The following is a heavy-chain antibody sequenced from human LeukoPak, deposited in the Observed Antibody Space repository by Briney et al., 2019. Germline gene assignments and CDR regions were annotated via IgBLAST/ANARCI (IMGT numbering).Heavy chain of an antibody. V-gene: IGHV3-7*01. J-gene: IGHJ4*02. Sequence: GGSLRLSCAASGFNLGTYWMSWVRQAPGKGLEWVANIKEEGSEKYYMDSVKGRFTISRDNAKNSVFLQMNSLRVDDTAVYYCAREGSDYWGQGTLVTVS. CDR2: IKEEGSEK. CDR1: GFNLGTYW. CDR3: AREGSDY.